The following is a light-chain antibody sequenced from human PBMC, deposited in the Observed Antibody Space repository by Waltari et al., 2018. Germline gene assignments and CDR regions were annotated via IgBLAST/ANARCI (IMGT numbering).Light chain of an antibody. CDR2: AAS. V-gene: IGKV1-39*01. CDR1: QSISTY. CDR3: QQSYSAPYT. J-gene: IGKJ2*01. Sequence: DIQMTQSPSSLSASVGDRVTITCRASQSISTYLNWYQHKPGKAPKVLIYAASSLKSGVPSKFSGSRSGTDFTLTISSLQPEDFVTYYCQQSYSAPYTFGQGTKVEIK.